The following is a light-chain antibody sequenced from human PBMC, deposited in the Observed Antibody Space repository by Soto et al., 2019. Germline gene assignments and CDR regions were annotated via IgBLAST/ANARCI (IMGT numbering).Light chain of an antibody. V-gene: IGKV1-5*03. Sequence: DIQMTQSPSTLSASVGDRVTITCRASQSTSTWLAWYQQRPGKTPKLLISEASKLESGVPSRFSGSGSGTEFTLTISTLQPDDFATYYCQKYITYPSAFGQGTKLKIK. CDR2: EAS. J-gene: IGKJ1*01. CDR3: QKYITYPSA. CDR1: QSTSTW.